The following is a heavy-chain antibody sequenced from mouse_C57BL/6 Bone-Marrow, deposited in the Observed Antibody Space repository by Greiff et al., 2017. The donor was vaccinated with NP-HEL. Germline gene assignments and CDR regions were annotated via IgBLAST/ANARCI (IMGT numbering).Heavy chain of an antibody. CDR3: TGWVLPLYWYFDV. D-gene: IGHD2-3*01. V-gene: IGHV1-15*01. CDR2: IDPETGGT. J-gene: IGHJ1*03. Sequence: VQLQQSGAELVRPGASVTLSCKASGYTFTDYEMHWVKQTPVHGLEWIGAIDPETGGTAYNQKFTGKAILTADKSSSTAYMELRSLTSEDSAVYYCTGWVLPLYWYFDVWGTGTTVTVSS. CDR1: GYTFTDYE.